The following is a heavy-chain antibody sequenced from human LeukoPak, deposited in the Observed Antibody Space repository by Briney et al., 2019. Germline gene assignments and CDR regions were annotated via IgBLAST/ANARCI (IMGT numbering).Heavy chain of an antibody. Sequence: GGSLRLSCAASGFTFSSYAMSWVRQAPGKGLEWVSAISGSGGSTYYADSVKGRFTISRDNSKNTLYLQMNSLRAEDTAVYYCAKWGKIVVVPAAMYYFDYWGQGTLVTVSS. CDR2: ISGSGGST. CDR3: AKWGKIVVVPAAMYYFDY. J-gene: IGHJ4*02. D-gene: IGHD2-2*01. V-gene: IGHV3-23*01. CDR1: GFTFSSYA.